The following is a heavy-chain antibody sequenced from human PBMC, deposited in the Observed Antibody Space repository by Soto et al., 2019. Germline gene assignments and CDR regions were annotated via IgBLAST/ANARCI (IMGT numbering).Heavy chain of an antibody. CDR1: GYPVTAYY. J-gene: IGHJ3*02. V-gene: IGHV1-2*02. Sequence: QLHLVQSGAVVKKPGASVTVSCSASGYPVTAYYMHWVRQAPGRGLEWMGGINPATGAAKYTQTSQGRVTMPRDTATSTVFMELSGLTSEDTAVFYWARGGGVGVAGSAAFDMWGQGTLVTVSS. D-gene: IGHD3-3*01. CDR3: ARGGGVGVAGSAAFDM. CDR2: INPATGAA.